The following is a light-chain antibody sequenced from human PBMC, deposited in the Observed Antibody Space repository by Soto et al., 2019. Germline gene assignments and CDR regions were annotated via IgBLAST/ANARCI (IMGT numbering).Light chain of an antibody. CDR3: QQHNGWPLT. Sequence: EIVMTQSPATLSVFPGERATLSCRASQTVNNYLAWYQQKPGQAPRLLIYGVSTRATGIPARFSGSGSGTELTLAINSLQPEDSAVYYCQQHNGWPLTFGAGTKVEIK. V-gene: IGKV3-15*01. CDR2: GVS. J-gene: IGKJ4*01. CDR1: QTVNNY.